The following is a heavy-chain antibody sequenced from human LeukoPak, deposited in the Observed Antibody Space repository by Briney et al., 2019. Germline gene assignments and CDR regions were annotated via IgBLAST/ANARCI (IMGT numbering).Heavy chain of an antibody. Sequence: GESLKISCKGSGYSFTSYWISWVRQMPGKGLEWMGRIDPSDSYTNYGPSFQGHVTISADKSISTAYLQWSSLKASDTAMYYCARHQGGVVVVAATADYWGQGTLVTVSS. CDR3: ARHQGGVVVVAATADY. D-gene: IGHD2-15*01. V-gene: IGHV5-10-1*01. J-gene: IGHJ4*02. CDR2: IDPSDSYT. CDR1: GYSFTSYW.